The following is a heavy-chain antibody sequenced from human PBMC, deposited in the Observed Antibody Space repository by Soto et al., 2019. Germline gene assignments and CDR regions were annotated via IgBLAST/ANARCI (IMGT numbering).Heavy chain of an antibody. CDR2: IYYSGRT. D-gene: IGHD1-1*01. CDR3: ARVQPGSIDY. V-gene: IGHV4-59*01. Sequence: PSETLSLTCTVSGGSISSYNWSWLRQPPGKGLEWTGNIYYSGRTNYNPSLKSGVTISVETSKNQFSVKLRSVTAAHSAVYSCARVQPGSIDYCGRGSLVTVSS. CDR1: GGSISSYN. J-gene: IGHJ4*02.